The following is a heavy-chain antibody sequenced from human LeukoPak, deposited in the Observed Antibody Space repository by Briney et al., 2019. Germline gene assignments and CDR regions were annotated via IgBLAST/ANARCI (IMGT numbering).Heavy chain of an antibody. Sequence: PGGSLRLSCAASGFTFSSYSMNWVRQAPGKGLEWVSYISSSSSTIYYADSVKGRFTISRDNAKNSLYLQMNSLRAEDTAVYYCARGPEYAVVIIGRYTSFDPWGQGTLVTVSS. D-gene: IGHD3-3*01. CDR1: GFTFSSYS. CDR2: ISSSSSTI. CDR3: ARGPEYAVVIIGRYTSFDP. V-gene: IGHV3-48*01. J-gene: IGHJ5*02.